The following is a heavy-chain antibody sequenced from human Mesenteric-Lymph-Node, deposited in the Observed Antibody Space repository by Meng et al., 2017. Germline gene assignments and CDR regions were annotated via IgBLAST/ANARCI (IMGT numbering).Heavy chain of an antibody. CDR2: ISGSGDTS. CDR1: GFTFNNHA. CDR3: ARGTITPPGTGWGCFCDF. D-gene: IGHD1-1*01. J-gene: IGHJ4*02. V-gene: IGHV3-23*01. Sequence: ETLSLTCAASGFTFNNHAMSWVRQAPGKGLEWVSHISGSGDTSHYTDSVKGRFSISRDNSRNTLYLQMNSLTAEDTAVYYCARGTITPPGTGWGCFCDFWGLGTLVTVSS.